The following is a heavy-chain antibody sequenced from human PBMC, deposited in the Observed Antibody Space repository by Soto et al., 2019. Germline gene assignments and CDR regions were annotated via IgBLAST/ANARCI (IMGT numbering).Heavy chain of an antibody. CDR3: ARVHKGQLQPGFYYYYYMDV. D-gene: IGHD6-6*01. J-gene: IGHJ6*03. Sequence: SETLSLTCAVSGGSISSSNWWSWVRQPPGKGLEWIGEIYHSGSTNYNPSLKSRVTISVDKSKNQFSLKLSSVTAADTAVYYCARVHKGQLQPGFYYYYYMDVWGKGTTVTVSS. CDR1: GGSISSSNW. CDR2: IYHSGST. V-gene: IGHV4-4*02.